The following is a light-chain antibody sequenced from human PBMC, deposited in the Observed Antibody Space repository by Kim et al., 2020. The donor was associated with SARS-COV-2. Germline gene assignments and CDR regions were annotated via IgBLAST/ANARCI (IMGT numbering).Light chain of an antibody. CDR1: SSDVGGYNY. J-gene: IGLJ1*01. CDR2: DVS. Sequence: QSALTQPASVSGSPGQSITISCTGTSSDVGGYNYVSWYQQHPGKAPKLMIYDVSKRPSGVSNRFSGSKSGNTASLTISGLQAEDEADYYCSSYTSSSTFDKYVFGTGTKVTVL. V-gene: IGLV2-14*01. CDR3: SSYTSSSTFDKYV.